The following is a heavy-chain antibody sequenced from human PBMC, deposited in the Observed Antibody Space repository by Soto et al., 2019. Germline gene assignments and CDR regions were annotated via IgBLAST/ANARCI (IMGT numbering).Heavy chain of an antibody. Sequence: SQTLSLTCAISGDSVSSNSAAWNWIRQSPSRGLEWLGRTYYRSKWYNDYAVSVKSRITINPDTSKNQFSLQLNSVTPEDTAVYYCARVAAAGTPSNWYFDLWGRGTLVTVSS. CDR2: TYYRSKWYN. V-gene: IGHV6-1*01. CDR3: ARVAAAGTPSNWYFDL. D-gene: IGHD6-13*01. CDR1: GDSVSSNSAA. J-gene: IGHJ2*01.